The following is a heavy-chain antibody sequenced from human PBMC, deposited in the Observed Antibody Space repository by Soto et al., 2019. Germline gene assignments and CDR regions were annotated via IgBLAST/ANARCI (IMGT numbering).Heavy chain of an antibody. CDR1: GDFISDTSYY. V-gene: IGHV4-39*02. J-gene: IGHJ5*02. CDR3: ARRIAGAGRRNWFAP. Sequence: QLQLQESGPGLVKPSETLSLTCTVSGDFISDTSYYWGWIRQPPGKGLEWIGDIDYSGSTYYNPSRKSRVTITIDTSKTHISPKLTPGTAADTAVYYCARRIAGAGRRNWFAPWGQGTRVTVSS. D-gene: IGHD6-19*01. CDR2: IDYSGST.